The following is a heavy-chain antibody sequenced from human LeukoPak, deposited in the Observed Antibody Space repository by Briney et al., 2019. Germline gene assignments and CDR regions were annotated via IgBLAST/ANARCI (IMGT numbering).Heavy chain of an antibody. D-gene: IGHD3-22*01. CDR1: GYSFTSYW. CDR2: IYPGDSDT. Sequence: GESLKISCKGSGYSFTSYWIGWVRQMPGKGLEWMGIIYPGDSDTRYSPSFQGQVTISADKSISTAYLQWSSLKASDTAMNYCARQGTYYYDSSGYSIRDYWGQGTLVTGSS. CDR3: ARQGTYYYDSSGYSIRDY. V-gene: IGHV5-51*01. J-gene: IGHJ4*02.